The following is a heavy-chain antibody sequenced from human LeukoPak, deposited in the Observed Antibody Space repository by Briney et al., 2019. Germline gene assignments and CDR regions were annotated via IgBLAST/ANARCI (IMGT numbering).Heavy chain of an antibody. V-gene: IGHV3-30*18. CDR3: AKDAVAGGGKGYYFDY. D-gene: IGHD6-19*01. CDR2: ISYAGSNK. CDR1: GLTFSIYG. J-gene: IGHJ4*02. Sequence: GGSLRLSCAASGLTFSIYGMHSVRQAPGKGVESVAVISYAGSNKFYADPVKGRFTIPRDNSKNTLYPQMNSLRGADKAVYYCAKDAVAGGGKGYYFDYWGQRTLVTVSS.